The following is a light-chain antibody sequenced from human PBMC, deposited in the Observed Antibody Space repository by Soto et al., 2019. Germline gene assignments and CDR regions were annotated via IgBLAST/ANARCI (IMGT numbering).Light chain of an antibody. J-gene: IGKJ1*01. CDR3: QQANVYPPT. CDR1: QGIANW. Sequence: DIPMTQSPSSVSASVGDSVTITCRASQGIANWLVWYQQKPGKAPNLLIYTASSLQSGVPPRFSGSGSGTDFTLTISSLQPEDSATYYCQQANVYPPTFGQGTKVEIK. CDR2: TAS. V-gene: IGKV1-12*01.